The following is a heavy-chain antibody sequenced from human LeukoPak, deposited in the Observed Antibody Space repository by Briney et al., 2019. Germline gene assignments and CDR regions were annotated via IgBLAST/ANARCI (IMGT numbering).Heavy chain of an antibody. Sequence: SVKVSCKASGCTFSSYAISWVRQAPGQGLEWMGGIIPIFSTANYAQKFQVRVTITAAESTSTAYMELSRLRSEDTAVYYCAIVVPDILTGYWYYFDYWGQGTLVTVS. CDR1: GCTFSSYA. D-gene: IGHD3-9*01. CDR3: AIVVPDILTGYWYYFDY. J-gene: IGHJ4*02. CDR2: IIPIFSTA. V-gene: IGHV1-69*13.